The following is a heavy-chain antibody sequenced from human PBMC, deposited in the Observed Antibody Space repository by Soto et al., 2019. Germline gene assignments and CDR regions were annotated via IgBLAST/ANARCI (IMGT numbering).Heavy chain of an antibody. CDR3: ARGRSGEY. D-gene: IGHD3-10*01. J-gene: IGHJ4*02. V-gene: IGHV1-18*01. CDR2: ISAHNGNT. CDR1: GYAFTTYG. Sequence: QVHLVQSGAEVKKPGASVKVSCQGSGYAFTTYGITWVRQAPGQGLEWMGWISAHNGNTNYAQKLQGRVTVTRDTSTSTAYMELRSLRYDDPVVYYCARGRSGEYWGQGALVTVSS.